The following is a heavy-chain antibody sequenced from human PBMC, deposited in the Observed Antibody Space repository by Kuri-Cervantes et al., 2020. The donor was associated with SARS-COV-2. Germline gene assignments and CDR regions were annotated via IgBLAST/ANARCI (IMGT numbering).Heavy chain of an antibody. V-gene: IGHV3-74*01. J-gene: IGHJ1*01. Sequence: GESLKISCAASGFTFSNYWMHWVRQAPGEGLVWVSRINSDGSTTTYADSVKGRFTTSRDNAKNTLYLQMNSLRAEDTAVYHCTVAYSSPTFQHWGQGTLVTVSS. D-gene: IGHD6-13*01. CDR1: GFTFSNYW. CDR3: TVAYSSPTFQH. CDR2: INSDGSTT.